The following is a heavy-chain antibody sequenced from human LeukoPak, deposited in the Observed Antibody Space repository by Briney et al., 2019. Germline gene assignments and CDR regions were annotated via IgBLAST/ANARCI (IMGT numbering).Heavy chain of an antibody. CDR3: ARDLAFSSSLVDY. CDR1: GYTFTGYY. V-gene: IGHV1-2*06. Sequence: GASVKVSCKASGYTFTGYYMHWVRQAPGQRLEWMGRINPNSGGTNYAQKFQGRVTMTRDTSISTAYMELSRLRSDDTAVYYCARDLAFSSSLVDYWGQGTLVTVSS. CDR2: INPNSGGT. J-gene: IGHJ4*02. D-gene: IGHD6-13*01.